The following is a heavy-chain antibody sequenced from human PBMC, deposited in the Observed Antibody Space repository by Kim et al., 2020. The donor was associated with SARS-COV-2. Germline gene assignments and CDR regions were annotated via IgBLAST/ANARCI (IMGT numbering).Heavy chain of an antibody. J-gene: IGHJ4*02. CDR1: GFTFSNAW. Sequence: GGSLRLSCAASGFTFSNAWMSWVRQAPGKGLEWVGRIKSKTDGGTTDYAAPVKGRFTISRDDSKNTLYLQMNSLKTEDTAVYYCTTMYYYDSSAVPGDYWGQGTLVTVSS. CDR3: TTMYYYDSSAVPGDY. V-gene: IGHV3-15*01. CDR2: IKSKTDGGTT. D-gene: IGHD3-22*01.